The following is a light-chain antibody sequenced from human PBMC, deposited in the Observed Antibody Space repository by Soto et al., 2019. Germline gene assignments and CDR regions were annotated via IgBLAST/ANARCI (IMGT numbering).Light chain of an antibody. J-gene: IGLJ3*02. CDR1: VLAKKY. V-gene: IGLV3-27*01. CDR2: KDS. CDR3: YSAADNNGAV. Sequence: SYELTQPSSVSVSPGQTARITCSGDVLAKKYARWFQQKPGQAPVLVIYKDSERPSGIPERFSGSSSRTTVTLTISGAQVEDEADYYCYSAADNNGAVFGGGTQLTVL.